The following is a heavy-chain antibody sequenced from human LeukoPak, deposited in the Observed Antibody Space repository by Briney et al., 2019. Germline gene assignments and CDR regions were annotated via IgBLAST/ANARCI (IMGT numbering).Heavy chain of an antibody. V-gene: IGHV1-69*06. D-gene: IGHD2-2*01. CDR3: ARDNIVVVPAAMGNYYYYGMDV. CDR1: GGTFSSYA. J-gene: IGHJ6*04. CDR2: IVPIFGTA. Sequence: GASVKVSCKASGGTFSSYAISWGRQAPGQGLEWMGGIVPIFGTANYAQKFQGRVTITADKSTSTAYMELSSLRSEDTAVYYCARDNIVVVPAAMGNYYYYGMDVWGKGTTVTVSS.